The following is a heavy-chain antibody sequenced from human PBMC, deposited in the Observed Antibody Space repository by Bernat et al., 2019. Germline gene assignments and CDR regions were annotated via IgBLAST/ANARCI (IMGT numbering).Heavy chain of an antibody. CDR3: ARGRYVGTATEHLIDY. J-gene: IGHJ4*02. Sequence: QPQLVESGGGVVQPGTSLILSCVASGFTFSNNAVHWVRQAPGKGPEWVAVISSDGNKQYYSDSVKGRFSISRDNSRNTLYLQMNSLRLEDTAVYFCARGRYVGTATEHLIDYWGQGTLVTVSS. CDR2: ISSDGNKQ. D-gene: IGHD3-9*01. V-gene: IGHV3-30*01. CDR1: GFTFSNNA.